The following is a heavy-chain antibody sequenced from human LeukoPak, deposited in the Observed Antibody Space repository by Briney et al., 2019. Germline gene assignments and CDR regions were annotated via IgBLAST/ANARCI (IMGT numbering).Heavy chain of an antibody. D-gene: IGHD3-22*01. J-gene: IGHJ4*02. V-gene: IGHV4-4*08. Sequence: KPSETLSLTCTVSGGSFSNYYWTWIRQPPGRGLEWIGRIYTSGSTNYNPSLKGRVTISVHTSKNQFSLKLSSVTAADTAVYYCARLVYYYDSSGYYRAFDYWGQGTLVTVSS. CDR2: IYTSGST. CDR3: ARLVYYYDSSGYYRAFDY. CDR1: GGSFSNYY.